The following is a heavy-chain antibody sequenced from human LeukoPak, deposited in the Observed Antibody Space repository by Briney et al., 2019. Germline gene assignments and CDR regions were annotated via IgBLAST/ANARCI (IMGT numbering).Heavy chain of an antibody. V-gene: IGHV3-53*01. D-gene: IGHD2-15*01. CDR3: AREVVSSPSYFDS. CDR1: GFTFSSYA. CDR2: FYRGDST. Sequence: GGSLRLSCAASGFTFSSYAMSWVRQAPGKGLEWVSFFYRGDSTYYAESVRGRFTISRDNSKNTLYLLMNSLIPEDTAVYYCAREVVSSPSYFDSWGQGTLVTVSS. J-gene: IGHJ4*02.